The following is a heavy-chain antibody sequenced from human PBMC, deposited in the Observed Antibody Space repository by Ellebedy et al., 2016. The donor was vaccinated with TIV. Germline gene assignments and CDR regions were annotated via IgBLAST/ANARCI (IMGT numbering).Heavy chain of an antibody. CDR2: IYWNDDN. V-gene: IGHV2-5*01. J-gene: IGHJ2*01. CDR3: ARYGDYRFGWYFDL. Sequence: SGPTLVXPTQTLTLTCTFSGFSLSTSGVGVGWIRQPPGKALEWLALIYWNDDNRYNQFLKSRLTIAKDTSKNQVVLTMTSMDPVDTATYYCARYGDYRFGWYFDLWGRGTLVTVSS. CDR1: GFSLSTSGVG. D-gene: IGHD4-17*01.